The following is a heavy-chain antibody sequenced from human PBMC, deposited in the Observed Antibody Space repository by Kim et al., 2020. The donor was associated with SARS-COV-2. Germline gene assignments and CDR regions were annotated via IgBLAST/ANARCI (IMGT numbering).Heavy chain of an antibody. Sequence: GGSLRLSCAASGFTFSSYSMNWVRQAPGKGLEWVSSISSSSSYIYYADSVKGRFTISRDNAKNSLYLQMNSLRAEDTAVYYCASWVKLMVYATDYWGQGTLVTVSS. J-gene: IGHJ4*02. CDR3: ASWVKLMVYATDY. CDR1: GFTFSSYS. D-gene: IGHD2-8*01. CDR2: ISSSSSYI. V-gene: IGHV3-21*01.